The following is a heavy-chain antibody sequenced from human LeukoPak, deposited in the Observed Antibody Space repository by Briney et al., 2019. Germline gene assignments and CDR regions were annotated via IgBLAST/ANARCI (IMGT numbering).Heavy chain of an antibody. D-gene: IGHD6-19*01. CDR1: GYTFTSYG. CDR2: ISAYNGNT. J-gene: IGHJ3*02. V-gene: IGHV1-18*01. Sequence: GASVKVSCKASGYTFTSYGISWVRQAPGQGLEWMGWISAYNGNTNYAQKLQGRVTMTTDTPTSTAYMELRSLRSDDTAVYYCASFGAVAGTQRRQPSYAFDIWGQGTMVTVSS. CDR3: ASFGAVAGTQRRQPSYAFDI.